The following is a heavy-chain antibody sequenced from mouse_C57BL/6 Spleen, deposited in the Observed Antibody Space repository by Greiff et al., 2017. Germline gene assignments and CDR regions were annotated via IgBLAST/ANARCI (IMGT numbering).Heavy chain of an antibody. CDR3: TDANWDRFAY. J-gene: IGHJ3*01. V-gene: IGHV6-3*01. CDR1: GFTFSNYW. CDR2: IRLKSDNYAT. D-gene: IGHD4-1*01. Sequence: EVKLQESGGGLVQPGGSMKLSCVASGFTFSNYWMNWVRQSPEKGLEWVAQIRLKSDNYATHYAESVKGRFTISRDDSKSSVYLQMNNLRAEDTGIYYCTDANWDRFAYWGQGTLVTVSA.